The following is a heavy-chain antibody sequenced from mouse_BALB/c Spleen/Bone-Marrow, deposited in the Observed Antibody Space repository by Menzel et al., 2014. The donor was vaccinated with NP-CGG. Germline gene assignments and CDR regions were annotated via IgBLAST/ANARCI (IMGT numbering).Heavy chain of an antibody. Sequence: VQLQQSGAELAKPGASVKMSCKASGHTFSTYWMYWVKQRPGQGLEWIGYINPSIGYADYVQKFKDKATLTADNSSSIVYMQLSSLTSEDSAIYYCAMITFTMDYWGQGTSVTVSS. V-gene: IGHV1-7*01. D-gene: IGHD2-4*01. CDR1: GHTFSTYW. CDR3: AMITFTMDY. CDR2: INPSIGYA. J-gene: IGHJ4*01.